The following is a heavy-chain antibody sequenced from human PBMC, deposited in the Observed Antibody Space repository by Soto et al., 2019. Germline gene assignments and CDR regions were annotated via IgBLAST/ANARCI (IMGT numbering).Heavy chain of an antibody. J-gene: IGHJ4*02. CDR1: GFTFRDYY. CDR2: ISSSSSDT. CDR3: SRDHHRYSGYDDVDY. Sequence: QVQLVDSGGGLVKPGGSLRLSCAASGFTFRDYYMSWIRQAPGKGLEWVSYISSSSSDTNYADSGKGRFTISRDNAKNSLYLPMNSLRAEDTAVYYCSRDHHRYSGYDDVDYWGQGTLVTVAS. V-gene: IGHV3-11*05. D-gene: IGHD5-12*01.